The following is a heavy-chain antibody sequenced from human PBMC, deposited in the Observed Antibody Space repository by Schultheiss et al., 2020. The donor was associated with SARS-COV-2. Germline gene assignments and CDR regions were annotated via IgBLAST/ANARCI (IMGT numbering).Heavy chain of an antibody. CDR3: AKPPYYYDSSGYHYDAFDI. D-gene: IGHD3-22*01. J-gene: IGHJ3*02. CDR2: IYSGGST. V-gene: IGHV3-53*01. CDR1: GFTVSSNY. Sequence: GGSLRLSCAASGFTVSSNYMSWVRQAPGKGLEWVSVIYSGGSTYYADSVKGRFTISRDNSKNTLYLQMNSLRAEDTAVYYCAKPPYYYDSSGYHYDAFDIWGQGTMVTVSS.